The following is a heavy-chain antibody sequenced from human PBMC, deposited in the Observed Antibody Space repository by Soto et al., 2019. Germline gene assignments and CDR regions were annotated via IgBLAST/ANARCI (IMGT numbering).Heavy chain of an antibody. D-gene: IGHD3-10*01. V-gene: IGHV4-39*01. CDR1: GGSISSSSYY. Sequence: SETLSLTCNVSGGSISSSSYYWGWIRQPPGKGLEWIASIYYSGHTYYNPSLKSRVTISVDTSKNQFSLKLSSVTAADTAVYYCAMSLWFGNTPNWFDPWGQGTLVTVSS. J-gene: IGHJ5*02. CDR3: AMSLWFGNTPNWFDP. CDR2: IYYSGHT.